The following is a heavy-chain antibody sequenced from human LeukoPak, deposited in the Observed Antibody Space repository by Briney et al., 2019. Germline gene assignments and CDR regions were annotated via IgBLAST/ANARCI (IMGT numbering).Heavy chain of an antibody. CDR3: ARETKDIYIPGWGLYDTYYYIDA. D-gene: IGHD5/OR15-5a*01. CDR2: ISSSGST. V-gene: IGHV4-61*02. J-gene: IGHJ6*03. CDR1: SDSINSDFHY. Sequence: SETLSLTCTVSSDSINSDFHYWTWIRQPAGKGLEWIGRISSSGSTTYNPSLMSRATITLDTSKNSFSLKVTSVTAADTAVYFCARETKDIYIPGWGLYDTYYYIDAWGTGTTVNVAS.